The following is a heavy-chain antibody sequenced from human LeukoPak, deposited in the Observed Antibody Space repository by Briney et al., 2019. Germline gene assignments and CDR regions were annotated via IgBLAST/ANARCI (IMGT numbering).Heavy chain of an antibody. CDR3: ARDDSVGDNAWWFDP. CDR1: GYTFTGYY. CDR2: INPNSGGT. V-gene: IGHV1-2*02. Sequence: ASVKVSCKASGYTFTGYYMHWVRQAPGQGLEWMGWINPNSGGTSYAQKFQGRVTMTRDTSISTAYMELSRLRSDDTAVYYCARDDSVGDNAWWFDPWGQGTLVTVSS. D-gene: IGHD1-26*01. J-gene: IGHJ5*02.